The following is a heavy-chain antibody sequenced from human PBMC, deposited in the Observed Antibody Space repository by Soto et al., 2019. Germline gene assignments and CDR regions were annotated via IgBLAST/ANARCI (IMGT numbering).Heavy chain of an antibody. CDR1: GFTFDDYA. J-gene: IGHJ6*02. V-gene: IGHV3-9*01. Sequence: EVQLVESGGGLVQPGRSLRLSCAASGFTFDDYAMHWVRQAPGKGLEWVSGISWNSGSIGYAGSVKGRFTIPRDNAKNSLYLQMNSLRAEDTALYYCAKDISDSGYSYGPSGMDVWGQGTTVTVSS. CDR3: AKDISDSGYSYGPSGMDV. D-gene: IGHD5-18*01. CDR2: ISWNSGSI.